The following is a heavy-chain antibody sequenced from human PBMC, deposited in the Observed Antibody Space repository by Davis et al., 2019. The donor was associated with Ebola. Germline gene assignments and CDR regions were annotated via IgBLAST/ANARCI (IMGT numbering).Heavy chain of an antibody. V-gene: IGHV3-30-3*01. CDR3: ARDYYYYGMDV. Sequence: GGSLRLSCAASGFTFSSYAMHWVRQAPGKGLEWVAVISYDGSNKYYADSVKGRFTISRDNDKNSLYLQMNSLRAEDTAVYYCARDYYYYGMDVWGQGTTGTVSS. CDR2: ISYDGSNK. J-gene: IGHJ6*02. CDR1: GFTFSSYA.